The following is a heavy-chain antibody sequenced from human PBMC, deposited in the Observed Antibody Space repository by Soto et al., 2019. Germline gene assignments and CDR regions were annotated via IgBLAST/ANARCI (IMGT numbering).Heavy chain of an antibody. CDR2: IKSKTDGGTT. Sequence: PGGSLRLSCAAPGFTFSNAWLSWVRQAPGKGLEWVGRIKSKTDGGTTDYTAPVKGRFIISRDDSKNTLYLQMNSLKTEDTAVYYCTTGSTSTKNYWGQGALVTVSS. CDR3: TTGSTSTKNY. CDR1: GFTFSNAW. D-gene: IGHD6-6*01. V-gene: IGHV3-15*01. J-gene: IGHJ4*02.